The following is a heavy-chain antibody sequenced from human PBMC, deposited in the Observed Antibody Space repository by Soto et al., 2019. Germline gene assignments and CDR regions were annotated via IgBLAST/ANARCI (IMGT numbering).Heavy chain of an antibody. D-gene: IGHD3-22*01. V-gene: IGHV1-3*01. CDR3: AREAYYYDSSAYYFLDY. CDR2: INAGNGNT. CDR1: GNTFTSYA. Sequence: ASVKVSCKASGNTFTSYAMHWVRQAPGQRLEWMGWINAGNGNTKYSQKFRGRVTITRDTSASTAYMELNSLRSEDTALYYCAREAYYYDSSAYYFLDYWGQGALVTVSS. J-gene: IGHJ4*02.